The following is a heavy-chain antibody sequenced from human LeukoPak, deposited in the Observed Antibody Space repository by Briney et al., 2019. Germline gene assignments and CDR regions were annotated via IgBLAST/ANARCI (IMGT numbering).Heavy chain of an antibody. CDR3: AKAKRGYCSSTSCSEFDY. D-gene: IGHD2-2*01. CDR2: ISGSGGST. J-gene: IGHJ4*02. V-gene: IGHV3-23*01. CDR1: GFTFSSYA. Sequence: GGSLRLSCAASGFTFSSYAMSWVRQAPGKGLEWVSAISGSGGSTYYADSVKGRFTISRDNSKNTLYLQMNSLRAEDTAVYYCAKAKRGYCSSTSCSEFDYWGRGTLVTVSS.